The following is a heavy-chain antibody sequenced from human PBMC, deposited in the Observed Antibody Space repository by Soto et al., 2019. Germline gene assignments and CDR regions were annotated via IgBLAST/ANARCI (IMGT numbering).Heavy chain of an antibody. J-gene: IGHJ6*03. CDR2: IYYSGST. V-gene: IGHV4-31*03. CDR3: ARERGITIPPYYMDV. CDR1: GGSISSGGYY. D-gene: IGHD3-3*01. Sequence: QVQLQESGPGLVKPSQTLSLTCTVSGGSISSGGYYWSWIRQHPGKGLEWIGYIYYSGSTYYNPSLKGRVTISVDTSKNQFSLKLSSVTAADTAVYYCARERGITIPPYYMDVWGKGTTVTVSS.